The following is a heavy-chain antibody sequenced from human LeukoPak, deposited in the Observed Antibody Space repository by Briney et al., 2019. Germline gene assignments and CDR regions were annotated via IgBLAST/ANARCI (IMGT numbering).Heavy chain of an antibody. CDR3: ARGFDNYYALPGGY. V-gene: IGHV3-48*03. D-gene: IGHD3-10*01. CDR1: GFTFSSYE. J-gene: IGHJ4*02. CDR2: ISSSGSTI. Sequence: GGSLRLSCAASGFTFSSYEMNWVRQAPGKGLEWVSYISSSGSTIYYADPVKGRFTISRDNAKNSLYLQMNSLRAEDTAVYYCARGFDNYYALPGGYWGQGTLVTVSS.